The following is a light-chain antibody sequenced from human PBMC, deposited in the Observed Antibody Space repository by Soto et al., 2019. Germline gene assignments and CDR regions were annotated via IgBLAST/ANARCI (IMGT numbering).Light chain of an antibody. CDR3: RQYNNWPLT. Sequence: EIVMTQSPATLSVSPGERATLSCRASQSVSSNLAWYQQKPGQAPRHLIYGASTRATGIPARFSGSGSGTAFTLPSSRLQSEDFALYDCRQYNNWPLTFGGGTKVQIK. J-gene: IGKJ4*01. CDR2: GAS. V-gene: IGKV3-15*01. CDR1: QSVSSN.